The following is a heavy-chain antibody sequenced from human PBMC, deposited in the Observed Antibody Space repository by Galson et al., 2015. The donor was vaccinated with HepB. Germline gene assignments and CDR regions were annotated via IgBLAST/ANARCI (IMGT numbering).Heavy chain of an antibody. Sequence: SVKVSCKASGYTFTTYGISWVRQAPGQGLEWMAWISVFNGKTNFAQKFQGRVTLTTDTSTSTAYMDLRSLRSDDTAVYYCAREDAADTAMGYYFDYWGQGTLVTVSS. V-gene: IGHV1-18*01. CDR1: GYTFTTYG. J-gene: IGHJ4*02. D-gene: IGHD5-18*01. CDR3: AREDAADTAMGYYFDY. CDR2: ISVFNGKT.